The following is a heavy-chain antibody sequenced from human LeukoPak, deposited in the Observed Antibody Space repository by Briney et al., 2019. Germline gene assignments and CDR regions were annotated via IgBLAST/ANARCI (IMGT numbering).Heavy chain of an antibody. D-gene: IGHD3-22*01. CDR2: IYPGDSDT. CDR3: ARQGDSSGYYHFDY. J-gene: IGHJ4*02. CDR1: GYTFTSFW. Sequence: PGESLKISCKGSGYTFTSFWIGWVRQMPGKGLEWMGIIYPGDSDTRYSPSFQGQVAISVDKTISTAYLQWSSLKASDSAMYYCARQGDSSGYYHFDYWGQGTLVTVSS. V-gene: IGHV5-51*01.